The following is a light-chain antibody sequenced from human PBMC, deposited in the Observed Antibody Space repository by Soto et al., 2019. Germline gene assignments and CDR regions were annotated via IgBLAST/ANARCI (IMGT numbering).Light chain of an antibody. Sequence: QSALTQPASVSGSPGQSITISCTGTTSDVGAYDYVSWYKQHPDKAPKLIIYDVNSRPSGISNRFSGSKSGNTASLTVSGLQAEDEGYYYCSSYTTTYSLVFGGGTKVTVL. CDR3: SSYTTTYSLV. V-gene: IGLV2-14*03. CDR1: TSDVGAYDY. CDR2: DVN. J-gene: IGLJ2*01.